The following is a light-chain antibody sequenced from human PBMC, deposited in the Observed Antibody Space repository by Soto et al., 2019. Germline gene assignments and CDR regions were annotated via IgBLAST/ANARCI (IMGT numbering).Light chain of an antibody. Sequence: DIQMTQSPSSVSASVGDGVTITCRASQNINWYLAWYQQKPGKAPKLLISEAASLPRGVPSRFSGSGSGTEFTLTISSLQPDDFATYYCQQYNTYWTFGQGTKVDIK. CDR3: QQYNTYWT. CDR2: EAA. CDR1: QNINWY. V-gene: IGKV1-5*03. J-gene: IGKJ1*01.